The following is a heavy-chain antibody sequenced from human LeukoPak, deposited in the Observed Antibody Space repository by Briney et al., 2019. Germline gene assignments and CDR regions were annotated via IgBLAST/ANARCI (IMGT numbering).Heavy chain of an antibody. CDR3: AIQWGSGGYDY. CDR2: VYPGDSDI. CDR1: GYTFTSYW. Sequence: NLGESLKISCKGSGYTFTSYWIAWVRQMPGKGLEWMGIVYPGDSDIRYRPSFQGQVTISADKSITTAYLQWSSLKASDTAMYYCAIQWGSGGYDYWGQGTLVTVSS. V-gene: IGHV5-51*01. J-gene: IGHJ4*02. D-gene: IGHD1-26*01.